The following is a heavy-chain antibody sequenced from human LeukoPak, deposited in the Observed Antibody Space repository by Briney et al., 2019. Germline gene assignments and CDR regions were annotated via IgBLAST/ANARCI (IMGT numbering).Heavy chain of an antibody. CDR2: IIPILGIA. CDR3: ARETTVTTGHDAFDI. V-gene: IGHV1-69*04. CDR1: GYSLTSYW. J-gene: IGHJ3*02. D-gene: IGHD4-17*01. Sequence: KISCKGSGYSLTSYWIGWVRQAPGQGLEWIGRIIPILGIANYAQKFQGGVTISADKSTSTAYMELSSLRSEDTAVYYCARETTVTTGHDAFDIWGQGTMVTVSS.